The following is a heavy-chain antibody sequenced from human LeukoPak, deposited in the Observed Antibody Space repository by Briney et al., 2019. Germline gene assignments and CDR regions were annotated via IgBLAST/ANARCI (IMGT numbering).Heavy chain of an antibody. D-gene: IGHD6-19*01. CDR1: GFTFSSYS. J-gene: IGHJ6*02. CDR2: ISSGSSTI. V-gene: IGHV3-48*01. CDR3: ARDMGGGWYYHYYGMDV. Sequence: GGSLRLSCAASGFTFSSYSMNWVRQAPGKGLEWVSYISSGSSTIYYADSVKGRFTISRDNAKNSLYLQMNSLRAEDTAVYYCARDMGGGWYYHYYGMDVWGQGTTVTVSS.